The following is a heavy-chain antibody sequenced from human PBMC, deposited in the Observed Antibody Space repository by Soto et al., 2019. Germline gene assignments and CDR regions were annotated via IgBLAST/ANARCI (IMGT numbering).Heavy chain of an antibody. CDR3: VTGSSGWYWDY. V-gene: IGHV4-61*01. CDR2: IFDSGST. D-gene: IGHD6-19*01. J-gene: IGHJ4*02. Sequence: SETLSLTCTVCGGSVSSGSYYWNWIRQPPGKGLEWIGYIFDSGSTTYNPSLKSRVTISVDTSKNQFSLKLSSVTAEDTAVYYCVTGSSGWYWDYWGQGTLFTVSS. CDR1: GGSVSSGSYY.